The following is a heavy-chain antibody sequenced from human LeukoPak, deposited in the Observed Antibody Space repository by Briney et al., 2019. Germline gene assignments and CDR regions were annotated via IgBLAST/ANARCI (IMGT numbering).Heavy chain of an antibody. CDR2: INHSGGA. CDR3: ARVPLRFLEPSDY. J-gene: IGHJ4*02. D-gene: IGHD3-3*01. V-gene: IGHV4-34*01. Sequence: SETLSLTCAVYGGTFIGYYWSWIRQPPGKGLEWIGEINHSGGANYNPSLKSRVTISADTSKSQFSLKLGSVTAADTAVYYCARVPLRFLEPSDYWGQGTLVTVSS. CDR1: GGTFIGYY.